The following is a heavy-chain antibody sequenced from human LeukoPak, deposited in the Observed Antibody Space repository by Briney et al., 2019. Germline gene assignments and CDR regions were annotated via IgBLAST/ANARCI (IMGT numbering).Heavy chain of an antibody. CDR3: ATLPLYGDSDP. CDR2: IYYSGST. D-gene: IGHD4-17*01. Sequence: PSETLSLTCTVSGGSISSSSYYWGWIRQPRGKGGEWIVSIYYSGSTYYNPSRKSRITISVDTSKNQFSLKLSSVTAADTAVYYCATLPLYGDSDPWGQGTLVTVSS. J-gene: IGHJ5*02. CDR1: GGSISSSSYY. V-gene: IGHV4-39*07.